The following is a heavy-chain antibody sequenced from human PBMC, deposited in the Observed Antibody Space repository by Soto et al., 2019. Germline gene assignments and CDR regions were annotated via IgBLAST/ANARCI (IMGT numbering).Heavy chain of an antibody. J-gene: IGHJ3*02. Sequence: GESLKISCKGSGSSFTRYWIGWVRQMPGKGLEWMGIIYPGDSDTRYSPSFQGQVTISADKSISTAYLQWSSLKASDTAIYYCARMVAAAANAFEIWGQGTMVTVSS. D-gene: IGHD6-13*01. V-gene: IGHV5-51*01. CDR1: GSSFTRYW. CDR3: ARMVAAAANAFEI. CDR2: IYPGDSDT.